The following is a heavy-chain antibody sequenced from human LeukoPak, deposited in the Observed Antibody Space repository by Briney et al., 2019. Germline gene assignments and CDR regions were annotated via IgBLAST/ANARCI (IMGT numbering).Heavy chain of an antibody. CDR3: ARDPSSWIDY. V-gene: IGHV1-2*02. D-gene: IGHD6-13*01. CDR1: GYTFTSYD. CDR2: INPNSGAT. J-gene: IGHJ4*02. Sequence: ASVKVSCKASGYTFTSYDINWVRQAPGQGLEWMGWINPNSGATNYAQRFQGRVTVTRDTSISTTYMELSRLRSDDTAVYYCARDPSSWIDYWGQGTLVTVSS.